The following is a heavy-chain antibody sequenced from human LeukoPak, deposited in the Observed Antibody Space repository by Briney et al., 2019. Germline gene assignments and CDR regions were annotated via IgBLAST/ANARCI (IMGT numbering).Heavy chain of an antibody. Sequence: GGSLRLSCAASGFTFSSYSMNWVRQAPGKGLEWVSYISSSSSTIYYADSVKGRFTISRDNAKNSLYLQMNSLRAEDTAVYYCAKDIDIKQMVFPFDYWGQGTLVTVSS. CDR1: GFTFSSYS. CDR3: AKDIDIKQMVFPFDY. J-gene: IGHJ4*02. D-gene: IGHD6-13*01. V-gene: IGHV3-48*01. CDR2: ISSSSSTI.